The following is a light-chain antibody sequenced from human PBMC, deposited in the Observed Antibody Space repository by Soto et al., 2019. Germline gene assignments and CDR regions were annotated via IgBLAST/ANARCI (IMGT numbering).Light chain of an antibody. CDR1: QSIGSW. V-gene: IGKV1-5*03. CDR3: QQYNSYLPT. Sequence: DIQMTQSPSTLSAAVGDEVTITCRASQSIGSWLAWYQQKPGKAPKLLMYGTSRVDSGVPSRFSGSGSGTERTLTISSLQPDDFATYYCQQYNSYLPTFGQGTKVEIK. CDR2: GTS. J-gene: IGKJ1*01.